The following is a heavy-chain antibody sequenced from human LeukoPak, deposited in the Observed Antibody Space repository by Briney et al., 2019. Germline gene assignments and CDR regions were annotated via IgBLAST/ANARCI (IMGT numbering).Heavy chain of an antibody. V-gene: IGHV3-30*02. CDR1: GFTFSSYG. Sequence: PGGSLRLSCAASGFTFSSYGMHWVRQAPGKGLEWVAFIGYDGSNKYYVDSVKGRFTISRDNSKNTLYLQMNSVRADDTAVYYCAKSGYNRFDYWGQGTLVTVSS. D-gene: IGHD5-24*01. CDR2: IGYDGSNK. J-gene: IGHJ4*02. CDR3: AKSGYNRFDY.